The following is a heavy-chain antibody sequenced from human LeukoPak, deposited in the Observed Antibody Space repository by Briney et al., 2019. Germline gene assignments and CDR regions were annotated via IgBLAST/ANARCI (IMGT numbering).Heavy chain of an antibody. Sequence: PSETLSLTCAVYGGSFSGYYWNWSRQPPGRGLEWIGEINHSGSTNYNPSLKSRVTISVDTSNNQFSLKLSSVTAADTAVYYCARGLRLLPPRFDIWGQGTMLTVSS. CDR1: GGSFSGYY. CDR2: INHSGST. V-gene: IGHV4-34*01. J-gene: IGHJ3*02. CDR3: ARGLRLLPPRFDI. D-gene: IGHD2-15*01.